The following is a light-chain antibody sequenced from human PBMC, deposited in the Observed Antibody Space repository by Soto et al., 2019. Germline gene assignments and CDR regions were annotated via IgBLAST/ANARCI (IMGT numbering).Light chain of an antibody. J-gene: IGKJ5*01. Sequence: DIQMTQSPSTLSASVGDRVTITCRASQSISSWLAWYQQKPGKAPKLLIYDASSLESGVPSRFSGSGSGTDCTLTISRLEPEDFAVYYCQLYSRSPRQITFGQGTRLEIK. CDR1: QSISSW. V-gene: IGKV1-5*01. CDR2: DAS. CDR3: QLYSRSPRQIT.